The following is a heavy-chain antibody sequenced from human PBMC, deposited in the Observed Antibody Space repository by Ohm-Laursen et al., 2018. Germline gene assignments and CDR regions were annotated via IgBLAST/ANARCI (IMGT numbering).Heavy chain of an antibody. CDR1: GDSISDYY. CDR3: ARGVGATHFDY. V-gene: IGHV4-59*07. CDR2: VHYSGSP. Sequence: SDTLSLTCTVSGDSISDYYWSWIRQPPGKGLEWIGYVHYSGSPNYNPSLKSRVTISVDTPKNQFSLKLSSVTAADTAVYYCARGVGATHFDYWGQGTLVTVSS. D-gene: IGHD1-26*01. J-gene: IGHJ4*02.